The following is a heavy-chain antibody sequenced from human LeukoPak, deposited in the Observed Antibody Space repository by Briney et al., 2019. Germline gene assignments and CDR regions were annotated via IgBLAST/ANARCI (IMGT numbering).Heavy chain of an antibody. J-gene: IGHJ4*02. CDR1: ADSISSYF. CDR2: IYTSGST. V-gene: IGHV4-4*07. CDR3: ARDRDDCCFDY. Sequence: SETLSLTCSVSADSISSYFWNWIRQPAGKGLEWIGRIYTSGSTNYNPSFKSRVTMSVDTSKNQFSLRLSSVTAADTAVYYCARDRDDCCFDYWGQGTLVTVSS. D-gene: IGHD2-21*02.